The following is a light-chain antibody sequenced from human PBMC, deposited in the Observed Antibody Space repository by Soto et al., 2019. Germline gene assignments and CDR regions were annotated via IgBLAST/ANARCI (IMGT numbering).Light chain of an antibody. J-gene: IGKJ1*01. CDR2: ATS. V-gene: IGKV1-12*01. CDR3: QQANTFPHT. CDR1: QDISRW. Sequence: DIQMTQSPSSVSASVGDRVIITCRASQDISRWLAWYQQKPGRAPQLLIYATSNLQSGVPSRFSGSGSGTDFTLTISNLHPEDFATYYCQQANTFPHTLGEGTMVEIK.